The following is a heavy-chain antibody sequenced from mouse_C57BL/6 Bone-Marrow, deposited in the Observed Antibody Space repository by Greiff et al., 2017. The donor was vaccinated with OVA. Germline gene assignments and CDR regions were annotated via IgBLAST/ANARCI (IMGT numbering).Heavy chain of an antibody. D-gene: IGHD1-1*01. CDR3: ARNLITTVVARENDFDY. Sequence: VQLQQSGPGLVQPSQSLSITCTVSGFSLTSYGVHWVRQSPGKGLEWLGVIWSGGSTDYNAAFISRLSISKDNSKSQVFFKMNSLQADDTAIYYCARNLITTVVARENDFDYWGQGTTLTVSS. CDR2: IWSGGST. J-gene: IGHJ2*01. CDR1: GFSLTSYG. V-gene: IGHV2-2*01.